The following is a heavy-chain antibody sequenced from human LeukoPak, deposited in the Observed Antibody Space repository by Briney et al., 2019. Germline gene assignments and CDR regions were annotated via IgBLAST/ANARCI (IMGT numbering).Heavy chain of an antibody. CDR1: GYTFTGYY. Sequence: ASVKVSCKASGYTFTGYYMHWVRQAPGQGLEWMGRINPNSGGTNYAQKFQGRVTMTRDTSISTAYMELSRLRSDDTAVYYCARPRYCSGGSCYPFFDYWGQGTLVTVSS. CDR2: INPNSGGT. D-gene: IGHD2-15*01. CDR3: ARPRYCSGGSCYPFFDY. V-gene: IGHV1-2*06. J-gene: IGHJ4*02.